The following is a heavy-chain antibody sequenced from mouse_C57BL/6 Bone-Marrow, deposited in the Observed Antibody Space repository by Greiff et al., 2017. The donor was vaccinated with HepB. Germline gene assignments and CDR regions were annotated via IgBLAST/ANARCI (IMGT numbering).Heavy chain of an antibody. Sequence: EVQLVESGGDLVKPGGSLKLSCAASGFTFSSYGMSWVRQTPDKRLEWVATISSGGSYTYYPDSVKGRFTISRDNAKNTLYLQMSSLKSEDIAMYYCARHSTRVTTWVDYWGQGTTLTVSS. J-gene: IGHJ2*01. CDR2: ISSGGSYT. CDR1: GFTFSSYG. CDR3: ARHSTRVTTWVDY. D-gene: IGHD2-2*01. V-gene: IGHV5-6*01.